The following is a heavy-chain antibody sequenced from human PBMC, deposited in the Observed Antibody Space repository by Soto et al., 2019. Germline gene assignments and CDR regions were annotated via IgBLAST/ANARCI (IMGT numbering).Heavy chain of an antibody. Sequence: QVQLVESGGGVVQPGRSLRLSCAASGFTFSRYGMHWVRQAPGRGLEWVAVIWYEGSNKYYADSVKGRFTISRDDSKNSLYLRINRLRAEDTAVYYCARDPGFTVGRGLIPPYFFDFWGQGTLVTVSS. D-gene: IGHD3-10*01. CDR2: IWYEGSNK. CDR3: ARDPGFTVGRGLIPPYFFDF. V-gene: IGHV3-33*01. J-gene: IGHJ4*02. CDR1: GFTFSRYG.